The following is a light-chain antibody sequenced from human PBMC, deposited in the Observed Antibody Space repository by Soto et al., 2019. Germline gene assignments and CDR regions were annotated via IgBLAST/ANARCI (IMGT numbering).Light chain of an antibody. V-gene: IGKV3-20*01. J-gene: IGKJ2*01. CDR2: AAS. CDR3: QQYGNSPYT. Sequence: EIVLTQSPGTLSLSLGDRATLSCRASQSVSSNYLAWYQQKPGQPPRLLVYAASVRPPGRPDRFCGSGCGTDFTLTISRLEQEDFAVYYCQQYGNSPYTFGQGTKLEIK. CDR1: QSVSSNY.